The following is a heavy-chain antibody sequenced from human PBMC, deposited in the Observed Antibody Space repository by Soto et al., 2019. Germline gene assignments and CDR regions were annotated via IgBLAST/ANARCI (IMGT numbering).Heavy chain of an antibody. Sequence: SETLSLTCTVSGGSISSYYWSWIRQPPGKGLEWIGYIYYSGSTNYNPSLKSRVTISVDTSKNQFSLKLSSVTAADTAVYYCARALGIADNWFDPWGQGTLVTVS. CDR2: IYYSGST. CDR1: GGSISSYY. V-gene: IGHV4-59*01. J-gene: IGHJ5*02. CDR3: ARALGIADNWFDP. D-gene: IGHD6-13*01.